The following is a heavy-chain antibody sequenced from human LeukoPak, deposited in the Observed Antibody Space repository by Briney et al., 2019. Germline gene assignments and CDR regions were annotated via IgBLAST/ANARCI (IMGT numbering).Heavy chain of an antibody. J-gene: IGHJ4*02. CDR2: NSSSSSTI. CDR1: GFTFSSYS. V-gene: IGHV3-48*01. D-gene: IGHD2-21*01. Sequence: GGSLRLSCAASGFTFSSYSMNWVRQAPGKGLEWVSYNSSSSSTIYYADSVKGRFTISRDNAKNSLYLQMNSLRAEDTAVYYCARDAGGCGGDCPSFDYWGQGTLVTVSS. CDR3: ARDAGGCGGDCPSFDY.